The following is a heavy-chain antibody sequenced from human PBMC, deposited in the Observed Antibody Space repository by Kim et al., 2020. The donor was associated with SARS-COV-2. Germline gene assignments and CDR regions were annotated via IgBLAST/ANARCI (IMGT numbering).Heavy chain of an antibody. D-gene: IGHD3-10*01. J-gene: IGHJ6*02. CDR3: ARDARITMTRGYYGLDV. V-gene: IGHV4-59*01. Sequence: SETLSLTCTVSGGSINRYEWSWIRQPPGKGLEWIGYVSYSGSTNYNSSLKSRVTISVDTSKNQFSLKLTSVTAADSAFYYCARDARITMTRGYYGLDVWGQGTAVTFPS. CDR2: VSYSGST. CDR1: GGSINRYE.